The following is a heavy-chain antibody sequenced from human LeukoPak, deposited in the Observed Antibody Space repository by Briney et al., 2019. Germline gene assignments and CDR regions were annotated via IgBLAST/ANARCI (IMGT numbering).Heavy chain of an antibody. CDR3: AKDRRSMVVTPSWAFDI. V-gene: IGHV3-23*01. CDR1: GFTFSNYA. D-gene: IGHD4-23*01. CDR2: ISGGSSST. J-gene: IGHJ3*02. Sequence: GGSLRLSCAASGFTFSNYAMSWVRQAPGKWLEWVSAISGGSSSTYYADSVKGRFTISRDKSKNTLSLQLNSLRAEDTALYYCAKDRRSMVVTPSWAFDIWGQGTLVTVSS.